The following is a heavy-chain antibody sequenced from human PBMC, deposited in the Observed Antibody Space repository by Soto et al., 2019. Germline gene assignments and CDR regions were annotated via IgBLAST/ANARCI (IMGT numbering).Heavy chain of an antibody. V-gene: IGHV3-49*03. Sequence: GGSLRLSCITSGFAFGDFAMTWFRQAPGKGLEWVGFITSKKYGGKTEYAASVKGRFSISRDDSESIAYLQMNNLKTDDTAVYYCAKDMRVYGIFGVVIINAFDIWGQGTMVTVSS. D-gene: IGHD3-3*01. J-gene: IGHJ3*02. CDR2: ITSKKYGGKT. CDR1: GFAFGDFA. CDR3: AKDMRVYGIFGVVIINAFDI.